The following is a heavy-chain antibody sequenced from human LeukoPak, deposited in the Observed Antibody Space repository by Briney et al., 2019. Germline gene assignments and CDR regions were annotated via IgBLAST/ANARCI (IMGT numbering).Heavy chain of an antibody. CDR1: GGSFSGYS. CDR3: ARGMVRGVIRGCFNY. J-gene: IGHJ4*02. CDR2: INHSGST. Sequence: PSETLSLTCAVYGGSFSGYSWSWIRQPPGKGLEWIGEINHSGSTNYNPSLKSRVTISVDTSKNQFSLKLSSLTAADTAVYYCARGMVRGVIRGCFNYWGQGTLVTVSS. V-gene: IGHV4-34*01. D-gene: IGHD3-10*01.